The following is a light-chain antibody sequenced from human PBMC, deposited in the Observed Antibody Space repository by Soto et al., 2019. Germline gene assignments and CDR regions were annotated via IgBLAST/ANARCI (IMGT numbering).Light chain of an antibody. V-gene: IGKV3-20*01. CDR1: QSVSSSY. CDR3: QQYGSSPLT. Sequence: EIVLTQSPGTLSLSPGERATLSCRASQSVSSSYLAWYQQKPGQAPRLLIYGASSRATGIPDRFSGSGSGTVFTLTISRLEPEDFAVYYSQQYGSSPLTFGGGTKVEIK. CDR2: GAS. J-gene: IGKJ4*01.